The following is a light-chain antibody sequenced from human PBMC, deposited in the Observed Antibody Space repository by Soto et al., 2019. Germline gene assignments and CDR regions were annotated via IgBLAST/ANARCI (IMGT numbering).Light chain of an antibody. V-gene: IGKV1-5*03. Sequence: DIQMTQSPSTLSASVGDRVTITCRASQSISSWLAWYQQKPGKAPKLLIYKASSLESGVTSRFSGSGSGTEFTLTISSLQPDDFATYYCQQYKSFPITFGQGTRLETK. CDR2: KAS. CDR3: QQYKSFPIT. J-gene: IGKJ5*01. CDR1: QSISSW.